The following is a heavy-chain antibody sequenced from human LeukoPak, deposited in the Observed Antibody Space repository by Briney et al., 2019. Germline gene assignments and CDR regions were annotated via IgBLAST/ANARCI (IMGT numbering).Heavy chain of an antibody. CDR3: ARESSGWSEYFQH. Sequence: GGSLRLSCAASGFTFSSYAMSWVRQAPGKGLEWVSAISGGSGITYYTDSVKGRFTISRDNSKNTLYLQMNSLRAEDTAVYYCARESSGWSEYFQHWGQGTLVTVSS. J-gene: IGHJ1*01. CDR2: ISGGSGIT. D-gene: IGHD6-19*01. V-gene: IGHV3-23*01. CDR1: GFTFSSYA.